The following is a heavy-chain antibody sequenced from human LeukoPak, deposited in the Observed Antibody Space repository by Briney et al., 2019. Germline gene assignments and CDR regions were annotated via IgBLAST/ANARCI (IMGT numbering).Heavy chain of an antibody. J-gene: IGHJ4*02. CDR1: GYSISSGYY. CDR3: ARDPDGSAN. D-gene: IGHD3-10*01. Sequence: SETLSLTCTVSGYSISSGYYWGWIRQPPGKGLEWIGSIYFSGSTFYNPSLKSRVTISIDSSKNQFSLRLNSVTAADTAGYYCARDPDGSANWGQGTLVTVSS. V-gene: IGHV4-38-2*02. CDR2: IYFSGST.